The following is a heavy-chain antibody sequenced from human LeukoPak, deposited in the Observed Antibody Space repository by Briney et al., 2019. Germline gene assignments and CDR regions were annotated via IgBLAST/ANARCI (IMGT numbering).Heavy chain of an antibody. V-gene: IGHV1-2*02. CDR3: ARGGYSGDDYGVIVY. J-gene: IGHJ4*02. D-gene: IGHD5-12*01. Sequence: GASVKVSCKASGYTFTDYYMHWVRQAPGQGLEWMGWINPKNGGTNYAQRFQGRVTMTRDTSISTVYMELSRLRSDDTAVYYCARGGYSGDDYGVIVYWGQGTLVTVSS. CDR2: INPKNGGT. CDR1: GYTFTDYY.